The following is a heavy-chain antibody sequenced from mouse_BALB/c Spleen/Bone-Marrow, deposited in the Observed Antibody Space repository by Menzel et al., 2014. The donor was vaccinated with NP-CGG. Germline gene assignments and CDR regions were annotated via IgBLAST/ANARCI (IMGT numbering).Heavy chain of an antibody. CDR2: INPDSSTI. Sequence: DVKLVESGGGLVQPGGSLKLSCAASGFDFSGFWMGWVRQAPGKGLEWIGEINPDSSTINYTPSLKDRFIISRDNAKNTLFLQMSKVRSEDTALYYCARLGYYGGFAYWGQGTPVTVSA. D-gene: IGHD2-3*01. V-gene: IGHV4-1*02. CDR1: GFDFSGFW. J-gene: IGHJ3*01. CDR3: ARLGYYGGFAY.